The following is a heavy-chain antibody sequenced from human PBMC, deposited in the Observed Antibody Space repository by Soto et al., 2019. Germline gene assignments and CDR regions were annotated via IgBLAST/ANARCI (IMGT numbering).Heavy chain of an antibody. CDR1: GFTFSSYA. V-gene: IGHV3-30-3*01. CDR3: AREAWELFYFDY. Sequence: QVQLVESGGGVVQPGRSLRLSCAASGFTFSSYAMHWVRQAPGKGLEWVAVISYDGSNKYYADSVKGRFTISRDNSKNTLYLQMNSLSAEDTAVYCCAREAWELFYFDYWGQGTLVTVSS. CDR2: ISYDGSNK. J-gene: IGHJ4*02. D-gene: IGHD1-26*01.